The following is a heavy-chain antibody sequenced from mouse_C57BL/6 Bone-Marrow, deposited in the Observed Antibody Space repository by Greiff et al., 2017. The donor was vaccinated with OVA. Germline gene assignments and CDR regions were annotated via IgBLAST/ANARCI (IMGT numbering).Heavy chain of an antibody. D-gene: IGHD5-1*01. V-gene: IGHV5-4*01. Sequence: EVHLVESGGGLVKPGGSLKLSCAASGFTFSSYAMSWVRQTPEKRLEWVATISDGGSYTYYPDNVKGRFTISRDNAKNNLYLQMSHLKSEDTAMYYCAGGGVRGGFAYWGQGTLVTVSA. CDR1: GFTFSSYA. CDR2: ISDGGSYT. J-gene: IGHJ3*01. CDR3: AGGGVRGGFAY.